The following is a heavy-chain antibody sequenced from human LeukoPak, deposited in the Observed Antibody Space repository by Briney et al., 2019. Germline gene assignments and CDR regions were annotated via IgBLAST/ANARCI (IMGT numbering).Heavy chain of an antibody. J-gene: IGHJ4*02. CDR2: IYYSGST. CDR1: GGSISTSSYY. Sequence: SETLSLTCTVSGGSISTSSYYWGWIRQPPGKGLEWIRTIYYSGSTYYNPSLKSQVTISVDTSNQFSLKLSSVTAADTAVYYCASIPLYSSSWYFDNWGQGTLVTVSS. CDR3: ASIPLYSSSWYFDN. V-gene: IGHV4-39*01. D-gene: IGHD2-2*01.